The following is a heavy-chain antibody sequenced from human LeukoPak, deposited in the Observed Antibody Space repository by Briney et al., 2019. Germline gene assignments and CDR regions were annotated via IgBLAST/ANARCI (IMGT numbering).Heavy chain of an antibody. J-gene: IGHJ6*03. CDR2: IGSTTNSI. D-gene: IGHD5-12*01. Sequence: GGSLRLSCAASGFSFSSYEMDWVRQAPGKGLEWVSYIGSTTNSIYYADSVKGRFTISRDNAKKSLHLQMNSLRAEDTAVYYCARDEYSGLYYYMDVWGKGTTVTVSS. V-gene: IGHV3-48*03. CDR3: ARDEYSGLYYYMDV. CDR1: GFSFSSYE.